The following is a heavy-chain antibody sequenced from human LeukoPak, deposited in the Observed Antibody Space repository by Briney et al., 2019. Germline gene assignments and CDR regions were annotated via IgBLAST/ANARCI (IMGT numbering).Heavy chain of an antibody. V-gene: IGHV1-8*03. Sequence: ASVKVSCKASGYTFTSYDINWVRQATGQGLEWMGWMNPNSGNTGYAQKFQGRVTITRNTSISTAYMELSRLRSDDTAVYYCARARGYSYGLFDYWGQGTLVTVSS. J-gene: IGHJ4*02. D-gene: IGHD5-18*01. CDR3: ARARGYSYGLFDY. CDR1: GYTFTSYD. CDR2: MNPNSGNT.